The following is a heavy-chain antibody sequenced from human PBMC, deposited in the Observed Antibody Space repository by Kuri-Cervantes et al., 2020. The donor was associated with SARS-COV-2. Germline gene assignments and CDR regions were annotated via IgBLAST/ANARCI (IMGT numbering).Heavy chain of an antibody. J-gene: IGHJ4*02. V-gene: IGHV5-51*01. CDR1: RYSFTTYW. D-gene: IGHD6-25*01. Sequence: GESLMISSKCSRYSFTTYWLGWVRQMPGKGLEWMGIIYPGDSDTRYSQFFQGQITISAAKSISTAYLQWSSLKASDTAIFFCARGMGYNSIGPFDYWGQGTTVTVSS. CDR3: ARGMGYNSIGPFDY. CDR2: IYPGDSDT.